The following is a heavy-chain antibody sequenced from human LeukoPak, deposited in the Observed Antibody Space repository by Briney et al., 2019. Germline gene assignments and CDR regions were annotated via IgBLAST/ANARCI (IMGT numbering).Heavy chain of an antibody. Sequence: SVKVSCKASGCTFSSYAISWVRQAPGQGLEWMGRIIPIFGTANYAQKFQGRVTITTDESTSTAYMELSSLRSEDTAVYYCARTYYDSSGYGPDYWGQGTLVTVSS. CDR1: GCTFSSYA. V-gene: IGHV1-69*05. CDR3: ARTYYDSSGYGPDY. D-gene: IGHD3-22*01. CDR2: IIPIFGTA. J-gene: IGHJ4*02.